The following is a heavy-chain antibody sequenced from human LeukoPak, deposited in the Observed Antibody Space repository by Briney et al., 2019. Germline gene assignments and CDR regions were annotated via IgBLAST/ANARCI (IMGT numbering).Heavy chain of an antibody. D-gene: IGHD6-6*01. J-gene: IGHJ5*02. CDR2: ISGSGGST. CDR1: GFTFSSYA. Sequence: GGSLRLSCAASGFTFSSYAMSWVRQAPGKGLEWVSAISGSGGSTYYADSVKGRFTISRDNSKNTLYLQMNSLRAEDTAVYYCAKSRSGWQLGNWFDPWGQGTLVTVSS. V-gene: IGHV3-23*01. CDR3: AKSRSGWQLGNWFDP.